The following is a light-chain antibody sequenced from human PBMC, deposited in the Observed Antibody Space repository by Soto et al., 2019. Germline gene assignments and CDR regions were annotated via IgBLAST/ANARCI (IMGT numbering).Light chain of an antibody. CDR3: LQYYNFSWT. CDR2: AAS. J-gene: IGKJ1*01. V-gene: IGKV1-6*01. Sequence: IQMTQSPSTLSASVGDRVAISCRASQDIRNTLAWYQQKPGEAPKLLIFAASNLQSGVPSRFSGSGSVTDFTLAITGLQPEDFATYYCLQYYNFSWTFGQGTKVDIK. CDR1: QDIRNT.